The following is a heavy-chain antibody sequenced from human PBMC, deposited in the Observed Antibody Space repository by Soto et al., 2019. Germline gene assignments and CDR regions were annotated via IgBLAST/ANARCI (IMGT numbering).Heavy chain of an antibody. V-gene: IGHV4-39*01. D-gene: IGHD2-2*01. CDR2: INYSGNT. J-gene: IGHJ6*02. CDR3: ARHPGYCTGTSCYGYYTMPV. CDR1: AETLSTNAYY. Sequence: SQTLPLPSTGSAETLSTNAYYCGSIRPPPRKGLEWIGDINYSGNTYYDPSLKSRVTISVDTSKKQFSLMLTSVTAADTAVYYCARHPGYCTGTSCYGYYTMPVWGQGSTLTVS.